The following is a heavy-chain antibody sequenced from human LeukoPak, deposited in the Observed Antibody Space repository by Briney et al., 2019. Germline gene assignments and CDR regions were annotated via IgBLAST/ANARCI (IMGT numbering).Heavy chain of an antibody. J-gene: IGHJ5*02. CDR2: IHPNSGDT. Sequence: ASVKVSCKASGYTFTGYYLHWVRQAPGQGLEWMGWIHPNSGDTNYAQKFQGRVTMTRDRSISTAYMELSRLTSDDTAVYYCARASFWESPINWFAPWGQGTLVTVSS. D-gene: IGHD3-16*01. CDR3: ARASFWESPINWFAP. V-gene: IGHV1-2*02. CDR1: GYTFTGYY.